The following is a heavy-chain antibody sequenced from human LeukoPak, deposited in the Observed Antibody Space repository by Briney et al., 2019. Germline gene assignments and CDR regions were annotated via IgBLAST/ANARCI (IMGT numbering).Heavy chain of an antibody. V-gene: IGHV3-23*01. D-gene: IGHD3-16*01. CDR3: ARGLGSLDY. CDR1: GFTFSSYA. Sequence: GGSPRLSCAASGFTFSSYAMSWVRQAPGKGLEWVSAISGSGGSTYYADSVKGRFTISRHNSKNTLYLQMNSLRAEDTAVYYCARGLGSLDYWGQGTLVTVSS. CDR2: ISGSGGST. J-gene: IGHJ4*02.